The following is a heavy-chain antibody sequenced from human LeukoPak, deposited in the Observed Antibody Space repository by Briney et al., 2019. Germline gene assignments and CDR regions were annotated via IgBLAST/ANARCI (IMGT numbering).Heavy chain of an antibody. D-gene: IGHD3-16*01. CDR2: ICSGGST. J-gene: IGHJ4*02. CDR3: AGLGGSGTSPFDY. Sequence: GGSLRLSCAASGFTVSCNYMSWVRQAPGKGVEWVSVICSGGSTYYADSVKGRLTISRDNSKNMLYLQMNSLRAEDTAVYYCAGLGGSGTSPFDYWGQGTLVTVSS. V-gene: IGHV3-53*01. CDR1: GFTVSCNY.